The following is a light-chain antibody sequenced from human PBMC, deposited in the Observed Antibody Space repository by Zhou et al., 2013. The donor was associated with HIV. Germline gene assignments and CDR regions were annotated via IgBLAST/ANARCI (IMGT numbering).Light chain of an antibody. CDR3: MQALQTPLYT. J-gene: IGKJ2*01. CDR2: LGS. V-gene: IGKV2-28*01. CDR1: QSLLHSNGYNY. Sequence: DIVMTQSPLSLPVTPGEPASISCRSSQSLLHSNGYNYLDWYLQKPGQSPQLLIYLGSNRASGVPDRFSGSGSGTDFTLKISRVEAEDVGVYYCMQALQTPLYTFGQGTXLEIK.